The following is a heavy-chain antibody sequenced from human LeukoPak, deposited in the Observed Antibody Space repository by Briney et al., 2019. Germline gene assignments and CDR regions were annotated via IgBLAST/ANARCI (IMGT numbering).Heavy chain of an antibody. J-gene: IGHJ4*02. CDR2: IYHSGST. D-gene: IGHD4-17*01. CDR3: ATLSDTVTTFGYGY. CDR1: GGSISSGGYS. Sequence: SQTLSLTCAVSGGSISSGGYSWSWIRQPPGKGLEWIGYIYHSGSTYYNPSLKSRVTISVDRSKNQFSLKLSSVTAADTAVYYCATLSDTVTTFGYGYWGQGTLVTVSS. V-gene: IGHV4-30-2*01.